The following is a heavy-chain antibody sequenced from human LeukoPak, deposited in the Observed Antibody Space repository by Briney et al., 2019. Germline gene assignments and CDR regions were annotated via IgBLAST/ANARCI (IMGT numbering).Heavy chain of an antibody. V-gene: IGHV4-34*01. J-gene: IGHJ4*02. Sequence: PSETLSLTCAVYGVSFSGYYWSWIRQPPGKGLEWIGEINHSGSTNYNPSLKSRVTISVDTSKNQFSLKLSSVTAADTAVYYCARGGFDYWGQGTLVTVSS. CDR1: GVSFSGYY. CDR2: INHSGST. CDR3: ARGGFDY.